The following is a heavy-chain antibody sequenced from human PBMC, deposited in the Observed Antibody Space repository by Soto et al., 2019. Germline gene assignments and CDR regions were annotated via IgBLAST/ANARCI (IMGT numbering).Heavy chain of an antibody. Sequence: GGSLRLSCAASGFTVSSNYMSWVRQAPGKGLEWVSVIYSGGSTYYADSVKGRFTISRDNSKNTLYLQMNSLRAEETAVYYCARSTGSGWYYFDYWCQGTLVNVSS. CDR3: ARSTGSGWYYFDY. J-gene: IGHJ4*02. CDR2: IYSGGST. D-gene: IGHD6-19*01. CDR1: GFTVSSNY. V-gene: IGHV3-53*01.